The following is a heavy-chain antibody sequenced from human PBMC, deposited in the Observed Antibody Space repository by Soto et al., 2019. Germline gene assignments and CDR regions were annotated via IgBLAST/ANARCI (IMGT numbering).Heavy chain of an antibody. D-gene: IGHD3-10*01. CDR3: AKGVRGVPNWFDA. CDR1: GGSISNXXXX. CDR2: IYYSGGT. J-gene: IGHJ5*02. Sequence: QVXLQXXGPGLVRPPQTLSLSCTVSGGSISNXXXXXXWIRQHPREGLEWIGYIYYSGGTDYSASLKGRVXLQMXGLXXXXXXXXSCVTAADSAVYYCAKGVRGVPNWFDAWGQGTLVTVSS. V-gene: IGHV4-31*03.